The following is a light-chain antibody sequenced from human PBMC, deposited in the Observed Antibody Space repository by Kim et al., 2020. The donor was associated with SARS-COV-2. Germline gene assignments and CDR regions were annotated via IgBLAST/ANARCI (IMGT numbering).Light chain of an antibody. J-gene: IGLJ1*01. CDR2: RDS. V-gene: IGLV3-9*01. CDR1: NSGSKN. CDR3: QMWDSSTYV. Sequence: GGLGQTATITCGGNNSGSKNVRRYQKKPGEAPVVVIYRDSNRPSGIPERFSGSNAGNTATLTISRAQAGNEADYYCQMWDSSTYVFGTGTKVSVL.